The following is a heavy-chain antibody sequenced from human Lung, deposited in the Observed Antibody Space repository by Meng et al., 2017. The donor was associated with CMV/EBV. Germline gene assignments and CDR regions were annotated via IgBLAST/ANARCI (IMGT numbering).Heavy chain of an antibody. D-gene: IGHD6-19*01. CDR1: AFSFDDYG. CDR2: INWNGGST. V-gene: IGHV3-20*04. Sequence: GGSLRPSCAASAFSFDDYGMSQVRQAPGKGLEWVSGINWNGGSTGYADSVKGRFTISRDNAKNSLYLQMNSLRAEDTALYYCARGGYSSGWYGNYFDYWCQGTLVXVSS. CDR3: ARGGYSSGWYGNYFDY. J-gene: IGHJ4*02.